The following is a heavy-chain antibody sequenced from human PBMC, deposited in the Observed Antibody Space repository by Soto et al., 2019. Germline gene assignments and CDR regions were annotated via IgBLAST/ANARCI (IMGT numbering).Heavy chain of an antibody. CDR1: GFTFSSYA. J-gene: IGHJ6*02. V-gene: IGHV3-23*01. Sequence: EVQLLESGGGLVQPGESLRLSCAASGFTFSSYAMSWVRQVPGKGLEWVSTISGRGGSTYYADSVKRRFTISRDNYMNTLILQMNRLRAEDTAVYYCAKVWERTVTTRNYFYGMDVWGQGTTVTVSS. CDR2: ISGRGGST. D-gene: IGHD4-17*01. CDR3: AKVWERTVTTRNYFYGMDV.